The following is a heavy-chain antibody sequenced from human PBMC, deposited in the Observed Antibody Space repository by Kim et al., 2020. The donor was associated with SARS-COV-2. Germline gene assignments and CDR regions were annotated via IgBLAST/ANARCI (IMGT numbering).Heavy chain of an antibody. V-gene: IGHV1-3*04. Sequence: ASVKVSCKASGYTFIDYVIHWLRQAPGQRLEWMGLFSIGHDDTKYSQKFRGRVTITRDTTASTASMELSRLRSEDTAVYYCARGSGWAFDYWGQGTLVTVAS. J-gene: IGHJ4*02. D-gene: IGHD6-19*01. CDR1: GYTFIDYV. CDR3: ARGSGWAFDY. CDR2: FSIGHDDT.